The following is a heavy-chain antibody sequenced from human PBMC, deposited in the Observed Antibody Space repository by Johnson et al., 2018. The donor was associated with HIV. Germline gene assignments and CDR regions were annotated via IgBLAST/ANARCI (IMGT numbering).Heavy chain of an antibody. J-gene: IGHJ3*02. CDR1: GFTFSSYW. CDR2: IKQGGSEK. D-gene: IGHD1-26*01. CDR3: AAPWELDAFDM. Sequence: VQLVESGGGLVQPGGSLRLSCVASGFTFSSYWMSWVRQAPGKGLEWVANIKQGGSEKYYVDSVKGRFTISRDNAKNSLYLQINSLRAEDTAVYYCAAPWELDAFDMWGQGTMVTVS. V-gene: IGHV3-7*01.